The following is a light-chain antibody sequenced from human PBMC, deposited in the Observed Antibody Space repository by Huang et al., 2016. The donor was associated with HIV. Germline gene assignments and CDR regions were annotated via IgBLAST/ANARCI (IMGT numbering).Light chain of an antibody. Sequence: EIVMTQSPATLSVSPGERATLSCRASQIVSSNLAWYQQKPGQAPRLLIYGASARATGVAARFSGSGFGTEFTLSINSLRSEDFAVYYCQQYNDWPQTFGGGTKVEIK. CDR3: QQYNDWPQT. J-gene: IGKJ4*01. CDR2: GAS. CDR1: QIVSSN. V-gene: IGKV3-15*01.